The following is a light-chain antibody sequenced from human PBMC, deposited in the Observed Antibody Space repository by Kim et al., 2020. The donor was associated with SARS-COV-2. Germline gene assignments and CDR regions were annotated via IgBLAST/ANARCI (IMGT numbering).Light chain of an antibody. V-gene: IGKV3-15*01. Sequence: LSVSPGEGATLPCRASQSVSTNLAWYQHKPGQAPRLLISGASTRAPGIPARFSGTGSETEFALSISSLQSEDFAVYYCQQYSDWPQFGQGTKLEI. CDR2: GAS. CDR1: QSVSTN. J-gene: IGKJ2*01. CDR3: QQYSDWPQ.